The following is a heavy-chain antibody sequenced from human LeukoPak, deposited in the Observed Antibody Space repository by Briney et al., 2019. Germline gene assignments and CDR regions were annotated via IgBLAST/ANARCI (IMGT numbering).Heavy chain of an antibody. J-gene: IGHJ4*02. CDR1: GFTFSSYG. V-gene: IGHV3-30*02. CDR2: IRYDGSNK. D-gene: IGHD1-14*01. CDR3: APGGGYYFDY. Sequence: PGGSLRLSCAASGFTFSSYGTHWVRQAPGKGLEWVAFIRYDGSNKYYADSVKGRFTISRDNSKNTLYLQMNSLRAEDTAVYYCAPGGGYYFDYWGQGTLVTVSS.